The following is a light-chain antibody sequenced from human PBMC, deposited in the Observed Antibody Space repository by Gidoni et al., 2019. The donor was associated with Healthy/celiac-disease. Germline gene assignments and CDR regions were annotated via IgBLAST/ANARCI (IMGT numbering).Light chain of an antibody. CDR3: QQGSNWLT. V-gene: IGKV3-11*01. J-gene: IGKJ4*01. CDR2: DAS. Sequence: PGERATLSCRASQSVSSYLAWYQQKPGQAPRLLIYDASNRATGIPGRFSGSVAATYFTLTSSREDPEDVAVYYCQQGSNWLTFGGGTKVEIK. CDR1: QSVSSY.